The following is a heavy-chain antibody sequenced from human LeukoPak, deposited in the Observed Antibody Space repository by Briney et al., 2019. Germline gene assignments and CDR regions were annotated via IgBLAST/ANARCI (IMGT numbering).Heavy chain of an antibody. CDR1: GFTFSNYG. Sequence: PGGSLRLSCGASGFTFSNYGMLWVRQAPGKGLEWVAFIRYDGNNKLYADSMKGRFTISRDNSKNTLYLQMNSLRAEDTAVYYCARDIAAAGIILGPFDYWGQGTLVTVSS. CDR2: IRYDGNNK. CDR3: ARDIAAAGIILGPFDY. V-gene: IGHV3-30*02. J-gene: IGHJ4*02. D-gene: IGHD6-13*01.